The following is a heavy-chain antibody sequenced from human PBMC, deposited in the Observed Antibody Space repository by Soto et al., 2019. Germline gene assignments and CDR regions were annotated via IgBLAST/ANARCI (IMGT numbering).Heavy chain of an antibody. CDR2: IYPGDSDT. Sequence: GESLKISCKGSGYSFTSYWIGWVRQMPGKGLEWMGIIYPGDSDTRYSPSFQGQVTISADKSISTAYLQWSSLKASDTAMYYCARHQIHALGDYYGSGGRNYYYYGMDVWGQGTTVTVSS. CDR1: GYSFTSYW. CDR3: ARHQIHALGDYYGSGGRNYYYYGMDV. J-gene: IGHJ6*02. D-gene: IGHD3-10*01. V-gene: IGHV5-51*01.